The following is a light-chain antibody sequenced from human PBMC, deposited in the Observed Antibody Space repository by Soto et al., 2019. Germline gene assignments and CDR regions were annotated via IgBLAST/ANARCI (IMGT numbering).Light chain of an antibody. CDR2: AAS. CDR1: QGISRY. V-gene: IGKV1-8*01. J-gene: IGKJ4*01. CDR3: QQYYSYPLT. Sequence: AIRMTQSPSSFYESTGDRVTITCRASQGISRYLAWYQQKPGKAPKLLIYAASTLQSGVPSRFSGSGSGTDFTLPVSCLHSEDFATYYCQQYYSYPLTFGGGTKVKI.